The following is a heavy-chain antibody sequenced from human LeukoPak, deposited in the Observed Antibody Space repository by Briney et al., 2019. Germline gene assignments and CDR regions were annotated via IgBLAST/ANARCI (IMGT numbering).Heavy chain of an antibody. CDR2: IYYSGST. D-gene: IGHD4-17*01. CDR1: GGSISSSSYY. V-gene: IGHV4-39*07. J-gene: IGHJ4*02. CDR3: ARGPATVTKGYFDY. Sequence: SETLSLTCTVSGGSISSSSYYWGWIRQPPGKGLEWIGSIYYSGSTYYNPSLKSRVTISVDTSKNQFSLKLSSVTAADTAVYYCARGPATVTKGYFDYWGQGTLVTVSS.